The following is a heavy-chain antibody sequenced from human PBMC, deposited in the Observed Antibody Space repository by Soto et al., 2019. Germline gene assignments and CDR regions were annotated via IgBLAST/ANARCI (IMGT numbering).Heavy chain of an antibody. V-gene: IGHV4-39*07. CDR1: GGSISSSSYY. CDR2: IYYSGST. CDR3: ARGRTLDY. Sequence: PSETLSLTCTVSGGSISSSSYYWGWIRQPPGKGLEWIGSIYYSGSTYYNPSLKSRVTISVDTSKNQFSLKLSSVTAADTAVYYCARGRTLDYWGQGTLVTVSS. J-gene: IGHJ4*02.